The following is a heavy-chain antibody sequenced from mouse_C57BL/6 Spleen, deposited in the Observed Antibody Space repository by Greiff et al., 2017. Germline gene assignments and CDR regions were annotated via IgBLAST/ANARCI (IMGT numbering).Heavy chain of an antibody. CDR3: AREGYGDWYFDG. V-gene: IGHV1-53*01. J-gene: IGHJ1*03. D-gene: IGHD3-1*01. CDR1: GYTFTSYW. CDR2: INPSNGGT. Sequence: QVQLQQPGTELVKPGASVKLSCKASGYTFTSYWMHWVKQRPGKGLEWIGYINPSNGGTNYNEKFKSKATLTVDKSSSTAYMQRSSLTSEDSAVYDCAREGYGDWYFDGWGTGTTVTVSS.